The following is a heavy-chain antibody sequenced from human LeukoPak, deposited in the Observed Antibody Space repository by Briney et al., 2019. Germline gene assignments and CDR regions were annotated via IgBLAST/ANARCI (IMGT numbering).Heavy chain of an antibody. CDR3: ARWAGLLWFGELLPMAPGGYYYYGMDV. V-gene: IGHV3-21*01. CDR2: ISSSSSYI. Sequence: PGGSLRLSCAASGFTVSSNYMSWVRQAPGKGLEWVSSISSSSSYIYYADSVKGRFTISRDNAKNSLYLQMNSLRAEDTAVYYCARWAGLLWFGELLPMAPGGYYYYGMDVWGQGTTVTVS. CDR1: GFTVSSNY. D-gene: IGHD3-10*01. J-gene: IGHJ6*02.